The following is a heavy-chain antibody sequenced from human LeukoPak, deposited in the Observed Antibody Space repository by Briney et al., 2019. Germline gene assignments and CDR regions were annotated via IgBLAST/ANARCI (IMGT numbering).Heavy chain of an antibody. CDR3: AKDHYSGYDSFDP. CDR1: GFTFSDYA. Sequence: GGSLTLSCAASGFTFSDYAMSWVRQAGGKGREAVSTASYYVGKQYHADSVRGRFTVSRHNSRNTVSLQMNTLRAEDTALYYCAKDHYSGYDSFDPWRQGPLVTVSS. V-gene: IGHV3-23*01. D-gene: IGHD5-12*01. J-gene: IGHJ5*02. CDR2: ASYYVGKQ.